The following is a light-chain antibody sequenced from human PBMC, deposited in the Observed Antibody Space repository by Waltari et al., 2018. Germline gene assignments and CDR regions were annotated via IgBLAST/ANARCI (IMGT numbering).Light chain of an antibody. CDR1: QSVSRA. J-gene: IGKJ1*01. CDR3: QHNVKLPVT. CDR2: GAS. Sequence: EIVLTQSQGTLSLSPGERATLSCRASQSVSRALVWYQQKPGQAPRLLIYGASTRAAGVPDRFSGSGSGTDFSLTISRLDPEDFAVYYCQHNVKLPVTFGQGTKVEI. V-gene: IGKV3-20*01.